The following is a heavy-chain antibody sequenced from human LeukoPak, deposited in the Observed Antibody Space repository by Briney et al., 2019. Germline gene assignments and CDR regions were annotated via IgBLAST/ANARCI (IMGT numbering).Heavy chain of an antibody. V-gene: IGHV1-69*13. CDR3: AVYSYGWYYGMDV. CDR2: IIPIFGTA. J-gene: IGHJ6*04. CDR1: GGTFSSYA. Sequence: VASVKVSCKASGGTFSSYAISWVRQAPGQGLEWMGGIIPIFGTANYAQKFQGRVTITADVSTSTAYMELSSLRSEDTAVYYCAVYSYGWYYGMDVWGKGTTVTVSS. D-gene: IGHD5-18*01.